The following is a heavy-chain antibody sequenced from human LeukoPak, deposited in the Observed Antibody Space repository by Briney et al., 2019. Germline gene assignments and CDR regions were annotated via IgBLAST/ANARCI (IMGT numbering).Heavy chain of an antibody. D-gene: IGHD6-6*01. CDR1: GGTFSSYA. V-gene: IGHV1-69*06. CDR3: AGGRDSSSSSDDAFDI. J-gene: IGHJ3*02. CDR2: IIPIFGTA. Sequence: ASVKVSCKASGGTFSSYAISWVRQAPGQGLEWMGGIIPIFGTANYAQKFQGRVTITADKSTSTAYMELSSLRSEDTAVYYCAGGRDSSSSSDDAFDIWGQGTMVTVSS.